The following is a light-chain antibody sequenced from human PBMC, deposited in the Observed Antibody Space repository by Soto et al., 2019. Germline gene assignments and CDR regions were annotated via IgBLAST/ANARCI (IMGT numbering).Light chain of an antibody. J-gene: IGLJ2*01. Sequence: QYALTQPASVSGSPGQSITISCTGNSSDVGGYNYVSWYQQHPGKAPKLMIYEVSSRPSGVSNRFSGSKSGNTASLTISGLQAEDEADYYCSSYTSSSTLVFGGGTKLTVL. V-gene: IGLV2-14*01. CDR1: SSDVGGYNY. CDR2: EVS. CDR3: SSYTSSSTLV.